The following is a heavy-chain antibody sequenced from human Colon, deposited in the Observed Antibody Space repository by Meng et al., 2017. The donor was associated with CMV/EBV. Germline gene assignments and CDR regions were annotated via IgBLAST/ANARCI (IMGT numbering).Heavy chain of an antibody. D-gene: IGHD3-22*01. CDR1: GGSITNRNL. CDR2: VYLGGTI. Sequence: QLQPSGRSRVEPSGTLSLTCTVSGGSITNRNLWSWVRLPPGKGLEWIGEVYLGGTIHHHPSLQSRVTISLDKAKDHLSLKLASVTAADTAVYYCASLKDYDGRGYYYFESWGQGTLVTVSS. CDR3: ASLKDYDGRGYYYFES. J-gene: IGHJ4*02. V-gene: IGHV4-4*02.